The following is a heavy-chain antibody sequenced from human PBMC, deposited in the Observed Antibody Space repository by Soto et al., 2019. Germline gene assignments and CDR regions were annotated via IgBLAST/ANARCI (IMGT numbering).Heavy chain of an antibody. Sequence: QMQLVQSGPEVKKPGTSVKVSCKASGFTFTSSAVQWVRQARGQRLEWIGWIVVGSGNTNYAPKFQERVTITRDMSRSKADMEVSSLRSEDTAVYYGAAERSLLVPGASYGMDVWGQGTTVTVSS. D-gene: IGHD2-2*01. CDR3: AAERSLLVPGASYGMDV. CDR1: GFTFTSSA. V-gene: IGHV1-58*01. CDR2: IVVGSGNT. J-gene: IGHJ6*02.